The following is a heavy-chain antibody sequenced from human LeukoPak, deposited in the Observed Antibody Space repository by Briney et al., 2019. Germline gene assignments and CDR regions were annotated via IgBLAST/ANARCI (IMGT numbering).Heavy chain of an antibody. J-gene: IGHJ4*02. V-gene: IGHV4-59*01. D-gene: IGHD6-19*01. CDR1: GGSISSYY. CDR3: ARRDSSGWYYFDY. CDR2: IYYSGST. Sequence: SETLSLTCTVSGGSISSYYWSWVRQPPGKGLEWIGYIYYSGSTNYNPSLKSRVTISVDTSKNQFSLKLSSVTAADTAVYYCARRDSSGWYYFDYWGQGTLVTVSS.